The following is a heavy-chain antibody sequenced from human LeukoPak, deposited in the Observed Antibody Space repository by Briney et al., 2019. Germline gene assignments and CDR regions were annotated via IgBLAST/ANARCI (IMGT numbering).Heavy chain of an antibody. D-gene: IGHD3-3*01. CDR3: ARGSSCHDS. Sequence: SETLSLTCTVSGGSIRSYYCSCIRQPPGKGLEWIGYIYYSGSTNYNPSLKSRVTISVDTSKNQFSLKLSSVTAADTAVYYCARGSSCHDSCGQGTLVTVSS. V-gene: IGHV4-59*01. CDR1: GGSIRSYY. CDR2: IYYSGST. J-gene: IGHJ5*01.